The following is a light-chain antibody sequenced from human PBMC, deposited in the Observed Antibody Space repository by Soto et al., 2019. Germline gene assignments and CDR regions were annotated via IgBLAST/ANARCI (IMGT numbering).Light chain of an antibody. CDR1: QTVSSY. V-gene: IGKV3-11*01. Sequence: VLTQSPATLSLSPGERATLSCRASQTVSSYLAWYQQKPGQAPRLLIYDTSNRATGIPARFSGSGSGTVFTLAISSLEPEDFAVYFCQQRTNWPYTFGQGTKLEIK. J-gene: IGKJ2*01. CDR2: DTS. CDR3: QQRTNWPYT.